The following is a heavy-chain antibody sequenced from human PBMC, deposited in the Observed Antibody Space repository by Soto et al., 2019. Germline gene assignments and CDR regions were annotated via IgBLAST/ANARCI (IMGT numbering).Heavy chain of an antibody. CDR2: THHSGRT. J-gene: IGHJ5*02. CDR3: AKTSKLWREFDP. Sequence: SETLSLTCTVSGGSMSSSNWWNWVRQPPGKGLEWIGETHHSGRTNYNPSLKSRVTMSRDISKNTLYLQMNNLRPEDTAVYYCAKTSKLWREFDPWGQGTLVTVSS. D-gene: IGHD2-21*01. CDR1: GGSMSSSNW. V-gene: IGHV4-4*02.